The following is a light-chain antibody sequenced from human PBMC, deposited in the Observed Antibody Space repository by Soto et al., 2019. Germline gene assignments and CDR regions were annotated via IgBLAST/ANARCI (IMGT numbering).Light chain of an antibody. CDR3: SSYTPSSTLV. J-gene: IGLJ2*01. V-gene: IGLV2-14*01. CDR1: SSDVGGYNY. Sequence: QSALTQPASVSGSPGQSITISCTGTSSDVGGYNYVSWYQQYPGEAPKLMIYEVSNRPSGVSNRFSGSKSGNTASLTISGLQAEDEADYYCSSYTPSSTLVFGGGTKLTVL. CDR2: EVS.